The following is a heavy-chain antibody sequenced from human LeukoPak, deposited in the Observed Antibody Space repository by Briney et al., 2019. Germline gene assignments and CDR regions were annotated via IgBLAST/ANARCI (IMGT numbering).Heavy chain of an antibody. J-gene: IGHJ4*02. V-gene: IGHV4-39*07. CDR3: ARGSSSDWHLGPY. CDR1: GDSIGSINHY. Sequence: SETLSLTCTISGDSIGSINHYWAWIRQSPGKGLEWIGSIYYSGSTYYNPSLKSRVTISVDTSKNQLSLRLSSVTAADTAVYYCARGSSSDWHLGPYWGQGNLVTVSS. D-gene: IGHD6-19*01. CDR2: IYYSGST.